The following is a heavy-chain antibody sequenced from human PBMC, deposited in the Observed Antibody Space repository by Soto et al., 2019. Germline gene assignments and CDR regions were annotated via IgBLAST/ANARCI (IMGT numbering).Heavy chain of an antibody. Sequence: SATLSLTCTVSGGSISSYYWSWIRQPPGKGLEWIGYIYYSGSTNYNPSLKSRVTISVDTSKNQFSLKLSSVTAADTAVYYCARDRWPSDYWGQGTLVTVSS. V-gene: IGHV4-59*01. CDR3: ARDRWPSDY. CDR1: GGSISSYY. CDR2: IYYSGST. D-gene: IGHD2-15*01. J-gene: IGHJ4*02.